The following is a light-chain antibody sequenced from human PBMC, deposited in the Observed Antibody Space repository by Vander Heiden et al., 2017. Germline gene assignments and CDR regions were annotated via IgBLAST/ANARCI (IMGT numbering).Light chain of an antibody. Sequence: SYELTQPPSVSVSPGQTASITCSGDKLGDKYACWYQQTPGQSPVLAIYQDTKRPSGIPERFSGSNSGNTATLTISGTQAMDEADYYCQAWDSSAWVFGGGTKLTVL. CDR3: QAWDSSAWV. J-gene: IGLJ2*01. V-gene: IGLV3-1*01. CDR1: KLGDKY. CDR2: QDT.